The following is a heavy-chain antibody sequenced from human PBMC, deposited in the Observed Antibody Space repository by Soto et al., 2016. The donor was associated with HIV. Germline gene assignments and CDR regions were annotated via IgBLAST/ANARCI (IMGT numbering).Heavy chain of an antibody. J-gene: IGHJ4*02. V-gene: IGHV4-31*03. CDR2: VSYTGTT. CDR1: GVSIASGGYY. CDR3: AREPSPAGHSRGVDY. D-gene: IGHD6-25*01. Sequence: QVHLQESGPGLVKPSQSLSLTCNVSGVSIASGGYYWSWIRQFPGTTLEWIGYVSYTGTTFYSPSLKNRISISVDTSKNQFSLLLRSVTAADTATYYCAREPSPAGHSRGVDYWGQG.